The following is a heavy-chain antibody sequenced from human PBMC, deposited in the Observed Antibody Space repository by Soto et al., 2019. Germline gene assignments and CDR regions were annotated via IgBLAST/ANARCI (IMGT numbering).Heavy chain of an antibody. Sequence: SCAASGFTFSSYAMSWVRQAPGKGLEWVSAISGSGGSTYYADSVKGRFTISRDNSKNTLYLQMNSLRAEDTAVYYCAKDEHSSGPFDYWGQGTLVTVSS. D-gene: IGHD6-19*01. V-gene: IGHV3-23*01. CDR3: AKDEHSSGPFDY. CDR1: GFTFSSYA. CDR2: ISGSGGST. J-gene: IGHJ4*02.